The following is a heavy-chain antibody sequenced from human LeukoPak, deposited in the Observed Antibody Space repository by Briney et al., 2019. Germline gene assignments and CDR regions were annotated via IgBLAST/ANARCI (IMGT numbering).Heavy chain of an antibody. D-gene: IGHD3-22*01. V-gene: IGHV1-18*01. Sequence: GASVKVSCKASGYTVTSYGISWVRQAPGQGLEWMGWISGYNANTNYAQKVQGRVTMTTDTSTSTAYMELRSLRSDDTAVYYCARVLGYSSGYFPLDYWGLGTLVTVSS. J-gene: IGHJ4*02. CDR2: ISGYNANT. CDR3: ARVLGYSSGYFPLDY. CDR1: GYTVTSYG.